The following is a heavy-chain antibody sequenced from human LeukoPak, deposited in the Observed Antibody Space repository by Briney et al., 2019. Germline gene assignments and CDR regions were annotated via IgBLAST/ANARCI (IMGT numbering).Heavy chain of an antibody. Sequence: SQTLSVTCTVSGGSISSGDYYWSWIRQPPGKGLEWIAYMYYSGSTYYNTSLKCRVTMSADTSKNQLSLKLSSVTAADTAVYYCARPYYYDSRIDPWGQGILVTVSP. J-gene: IGHJ5*02. CDR2: MYYSGST. CDR1: GGSISSGDYY. CDR3: ARPYYYDSRIDP. V-gene: IGHV4-30-4*01. D-gene: IGHD3-22*01.